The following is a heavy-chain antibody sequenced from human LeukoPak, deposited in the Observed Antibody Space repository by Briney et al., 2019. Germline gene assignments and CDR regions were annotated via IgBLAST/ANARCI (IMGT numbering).Heavy chain of an antibody. CDR3: ARSYGSKQTDDY. D-gene: IGHD6-13*01. CDR1: GYTFTSYY. CDR2: INPSGGST. V-gene: IGHV1-46*01. Sequence: ASVKVSCKASGYTFTSYYMHWVRQAPGQGLEWMGIINPSGGSTSYAQKFQGRVTMTRDMSTSTVYMELSSLRSEDTAVYYCARSYGSKQTDDYWGQGTLVTVSS. J-gene: IGHJ4*02.